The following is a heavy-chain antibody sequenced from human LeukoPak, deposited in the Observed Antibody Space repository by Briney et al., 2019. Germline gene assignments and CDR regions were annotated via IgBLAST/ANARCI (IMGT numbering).Heavy chain of an antibody. D-gene: IGHD5-24*01. Sequence: ASVKVSCKASGGTFSSYAISWVRQAPGQGLEWMGGIIPIFGTANYAQKFQGRVTITADESTSTAYMELSSLRSEDTAVYYCASYPGDGYNSFDYWDQGTLVTVSS. CDR1: GGTFSSYA. J-gene: IGHJ4*02. V-gene: IGHV1-69*13. CDR3: ASYPGDGYNSFDY. CDR2: IIPIFGTA.